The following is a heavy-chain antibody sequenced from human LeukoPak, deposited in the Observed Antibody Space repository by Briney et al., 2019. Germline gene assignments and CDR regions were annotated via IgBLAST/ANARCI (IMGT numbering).Heavy chain of an antibody. V-gene: IGHV4-59*01. Sequence: NPSETLSLTCSVSGGSIISYYWTWIRQPPGKGLEWIGYVYDTDTTNYNPSLQSRVTISLDTSNYQFSLTLTSITAADTAVYFCARDLGMADFDYWGQGTPVTVSS. CDR3: ARDLGMADFDY. D-gene: IGHD6-13*01. CDR1: GGSIISYY. J-gene: IGHJ4*02. CDR2: VYDTDTT.